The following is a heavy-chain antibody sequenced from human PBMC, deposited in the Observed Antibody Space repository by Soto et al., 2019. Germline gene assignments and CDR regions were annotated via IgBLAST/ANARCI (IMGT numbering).Heavy chain of an antibody. CDR2: INPNSGGT. CDR1: GYTCSGHY. Sequence: ASVKRSSKSSGYTCSGHYMRWVRQSPGQGLQWMGWINPNSGGTNYAQKFPGRVTMTRDTSISTAYMELSRLRSDDTALYYCARGIRPGATSACWQKLHALDPWGQGTLVTVAS. V-gene: IGHV1-2*02. D-gene: IGHD3-10*01. CDR3: ARGIRPGATSACWQKLHALDP. J-gene: IGHJ5*02.